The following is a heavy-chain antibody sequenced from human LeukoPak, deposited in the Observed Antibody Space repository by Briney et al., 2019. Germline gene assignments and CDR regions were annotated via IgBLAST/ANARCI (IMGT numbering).Heavy chain of an antibody. Sequence: SETLSLTSSVSGRSISSSSYYWGWIRQPPGKGLEWIGSIYYNGSTYYNPSLKSRFTISVDPSKNQLSLNLSSVTAADTAVYYCARFSTVTTSYWGQGTLVTVSS. CDR2: IYYNGST. J-gene: IGHJ4*02. V-gene: IGHV4-39*01. CDR3: ARFSTVTTSY. D-gene: IGHD4-17*01. CDR1: GRSISSSSYY.